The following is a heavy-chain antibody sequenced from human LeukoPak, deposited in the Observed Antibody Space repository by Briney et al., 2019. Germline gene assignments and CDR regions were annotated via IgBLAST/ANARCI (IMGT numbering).Heavy chain of an antibody. CDR2: INHDGRET. D-gene: IGHD6-13*01. J-gene: IGHJ2*01. Sequence: GGSLTLSCAASGFTFSSYAMTWVRQAPGKGLERVANINHDGRETYYADSVKGRFIISRDNAKDSLYLQMNSLRAEDAAVYYCAKGYIIAGRQWYLDLWGRGTLVGVSS. CDR1: GFTFSSYA. V-gene: IGHV3-7*01. CDR3: AKGYIIAGRQWYLDL.